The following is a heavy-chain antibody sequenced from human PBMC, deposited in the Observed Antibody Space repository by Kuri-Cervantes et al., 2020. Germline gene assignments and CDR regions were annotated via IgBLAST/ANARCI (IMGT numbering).Heavy chain of an antibody. CDR2: IEARVDGGTT. CDR3: ATEFHGSFNY. Sequence: GGSLRLSCAASGFTFSSYWMSWVRQAPGKGLEWVGRIEARVDGGTTDYAAPVKGRFAISRDDSKNTLYLQKNSLKIEDTALYYCATEFHGSFNYWGQGALVTVSS. V-gene: IGHV3-15*04. CDR1: GFTFSSYW. D-gene: IGHD3-10*01. J-gene: IGHJ4*02.